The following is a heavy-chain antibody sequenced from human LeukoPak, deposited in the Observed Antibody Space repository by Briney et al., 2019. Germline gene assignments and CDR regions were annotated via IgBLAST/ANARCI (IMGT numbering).Heavy chain of an antibody. V-gene: IGHV1-69*05. CDR2: IIPIFGTA. Sequence: ASVKVSCKASGGTFSSYAISWVRQAPGQGLEWMGGIIPIFGTANYAQKFQGRVTITTDESTSTAYMELSSLRSEDTAAYYCAKNYGGNINWFDPWGQGTLVTVSS. J-gene: IGHJ5*02. CDR3: AKNYGGNINWFDP. D-gene: IGHD4-23*01. CDR1: GGTFSSYA.